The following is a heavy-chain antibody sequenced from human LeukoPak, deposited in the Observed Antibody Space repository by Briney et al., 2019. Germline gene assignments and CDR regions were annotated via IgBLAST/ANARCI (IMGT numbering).Heavy chain of an antibody. CDR2: ISGSGGST. Sequence: PGGSLRLSCAASGFTFSSYAMNWVRQAPGKGLEWVSGISGSGGSTYSADSVKDRFTISRDNSNNTLYLQMNSLRAEDTAVYYCARDLDRARGGWYVDWGQGTLVTVSS. D-gene: IGHD6-19*01. V-gene: IGHV3-23*01. J-gene: IGHJ4*02. CDR3: ARDLDRARGGWYVD. CDR1: GFTFSSYA.